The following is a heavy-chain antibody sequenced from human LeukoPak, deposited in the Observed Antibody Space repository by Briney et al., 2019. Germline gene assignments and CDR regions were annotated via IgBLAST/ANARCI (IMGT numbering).Heavy chain of an antibody. CDR3: ARARDYDPPAFYYHHVDV. D-gene: IGHD4-17*01. Sequence: PSETLSLTCTVSGGSISSYYWSWIRQPPGKGLEWIGYIYYSGSTNYHPSLKSRVTISVDTSKNQFFLKLSSVADADTAVYYCARARDYDPPAFYYHHVDVWGKGTTVNVSS. V-gene: IGHV4-59*01. CDR2: IYYSGST. J-gene: IGHJ6*03. CDR1: GGSISSYY.